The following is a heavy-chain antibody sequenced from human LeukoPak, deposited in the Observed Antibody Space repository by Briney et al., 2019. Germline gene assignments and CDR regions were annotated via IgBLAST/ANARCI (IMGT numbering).Heavy chain of an antibody. D-gene: IGHD3-10*01. J-gene: IGHJ4*02. CDR3: ARAVDYYYGSGSYPSYFDY. CDR2: INPNSGGT. V-gene: IGHV1-2*02. CDR1: GYTFTGYY. Sequence: ASVKVSCKASGYTFTGYYMHWVRQAPGQGLEWMGWINPNSGGTNYAQKFQGRVTMTRDTSISTAYMELSRLRSDDTAVYYCARAVDYYYGSGSYPSYFDYWGQGTLVTVSS.